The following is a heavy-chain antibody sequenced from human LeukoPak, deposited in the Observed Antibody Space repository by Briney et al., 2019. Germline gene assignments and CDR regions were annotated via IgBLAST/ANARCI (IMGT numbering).Heavy chain of an antibody. V-gene: IGHV5-51*01. J-gene: IGHJ5*02. CDR3: VRQSRGLQSWFDP. D-gene: IGHD3-16*01. Sequence: GESLQISCTGSGFSFITYWIVWVRQRPGRGLEWMGNISPSDSRTTYSPSFEGRVTIAADRSTSTAYLQWSSLNVSDTAIYFCVRQSRGLQSWFDPWGQGTLVTVSS. CDR1: GFSFITYW. CDR2: ISPSDSRT.